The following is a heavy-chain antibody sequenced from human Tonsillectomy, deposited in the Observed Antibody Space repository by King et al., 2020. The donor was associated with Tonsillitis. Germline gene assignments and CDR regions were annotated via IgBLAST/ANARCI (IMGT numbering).Heavy chain of an antibody. D-gene: IGHD3-3*01. J-gene: IGHJ6*03. CDR3: ARGMTIFGVVTPNMDV. CDR2: IIPIFGTT. Sequence: QLVQSGAEVKKPGYSVKVSCKASGGTFSSYGISWVRQAPGQGLEWMGGIIPIFGTTKYAQKFQGRVTITADESTSTAYMELSSLRSEDTAVYYCARGMTIFGVVTPNMDVWGKGTTVTVSS. V-gene: IGHV1-69*01. CDR1: GGTFSSYG.